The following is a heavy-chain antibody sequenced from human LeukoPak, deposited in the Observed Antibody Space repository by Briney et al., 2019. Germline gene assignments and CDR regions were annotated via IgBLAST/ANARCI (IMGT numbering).Heavy chain of an antibody. CDR2: IYYSGST. CDR1: GGSISSYY. D-gene: IGHD6-19*01. V-gene: IGHV4-59*08. Sequence: MTSETLSLTCTVSGGSISSYYWSWIRQPPGKGLEWIGYIYYSGSTNYNPSLKSRVTMSVDTSKNQFSLKLSSVTAADTAVYYCARIDRAVAGTIDYWGQGTLVTVSS. CDR3: ARIDRAVAGTIDY. J-gene: IGHJ4*02.